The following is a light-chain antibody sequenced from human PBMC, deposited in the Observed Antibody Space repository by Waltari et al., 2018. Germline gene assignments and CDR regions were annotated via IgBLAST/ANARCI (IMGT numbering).Light chain of an antibody. V-gene: IGLV1-44*01. CDR2: TNN. CDR1: SSNIGGND. Sequence: QSVVIQSPSVSGTPGQRVTISCSGSSSNIGGNDVYWYQQFPGTAPKLLIYTNNRRPSGVPDRFSGSKSGTSASLVISGLQSEDEADYYCATWEDSLNGWVFGGGTKLTVL. J-gene: IGLJ3*02. CDR3: ATWEDSLNGWV.